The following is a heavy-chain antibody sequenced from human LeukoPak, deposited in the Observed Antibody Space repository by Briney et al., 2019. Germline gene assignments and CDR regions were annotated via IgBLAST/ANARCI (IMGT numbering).Heavy chain of an antibody. D-gene: IGHD1-1*01. Sequence: SQTLSLTCAISGDRVSSNSAAWNWIRQSPSRGLEWLGRTYYRSKWYYDCALSVKRRIVINPDTSKNQFSLQLNSVTPEDTAVYYCAGQSSTDYYYYGLDVWGQGTTVAVSS. CDR1: GDRVSSNSAA. V-gene: IGHV6-1*01. CDR2: TYYRSKWYY. J-gene: IGHJ6*02. CDR3: AGQSSTDYYYYGLDV.